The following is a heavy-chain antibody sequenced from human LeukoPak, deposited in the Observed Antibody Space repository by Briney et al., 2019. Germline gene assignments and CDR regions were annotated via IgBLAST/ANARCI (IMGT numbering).Heavy chain of an antibody. CDR3: TRLPRETAGDY. CDR2: IHPDSSDK. V-gene: IGHV3-7*03. D-gene: IGHD1-14*01. Sequence: GGPLRLSCEASGFTFRHSWLSWIRQTPGEGLEWVANIHPDSSDKFYVDSMEGRFTISRDNTKNSLYLQIDNARLDDTGLYYCTRLPRETAGDYWGQGVPVIVSS. J-gene: IGHJ4*02. CDR1: GFTFRHSW.